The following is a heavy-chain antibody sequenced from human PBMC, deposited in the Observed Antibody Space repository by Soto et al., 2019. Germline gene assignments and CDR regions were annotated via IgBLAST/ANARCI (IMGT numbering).Heavy chain of an antibody. CDR2: ISAYNGNT. J-gene: IGHJ5*02. CDR3: ARIACSGGSCYPGWFDP. Sequence: QVQLVQSGAEVKKPGASVKVSCKASGYTFTSYGISWVRQAPGQGLEWMGWISAYNGNTNYAQELQGRVTMTTDTATSTAYMELRSLRSDDTAVYYCARIACSGGSCYPGWFDPWGQGTLVTVSS. CDR1: GYTFTSYG. D-gene: IGHD2-15*01. V-gene: IGHV1-18*01.